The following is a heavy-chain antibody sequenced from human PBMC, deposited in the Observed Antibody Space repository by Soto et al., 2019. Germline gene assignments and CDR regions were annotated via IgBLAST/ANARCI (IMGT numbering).Heavy chain of an antibody. V-gene: IGHV3-9*01. CDR2: ISWNSGTI. Sequence: GGSLRLSCAASGFTFDDHAMHWVRKGPGKGLEWVSGISWNSGTIVYADSVKGRFTISRDNTKNSLYLQMDSLRREDTALYYCAKDLHSTGWYFGLDLWGQGNTVTVSS. CDR1: GFTFDDHA. D-gene: IGHD6-19*01. J-gene: IGHJ6*02. CDR3: AKDLHSTGWYFGLDL.